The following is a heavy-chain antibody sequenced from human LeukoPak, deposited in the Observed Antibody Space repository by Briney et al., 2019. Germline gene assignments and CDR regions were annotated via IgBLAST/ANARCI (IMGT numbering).Heavy chain of an antibody. V-gene: IGHV4-59*01. CDR1: GGSISRYH. CDR2: IYYSGST. Sequence: SETLSLTCTVSGGSISRYHWSWLRQPPGKGLEWIGYIYYSGSTNYNPSLKSRVTISVDTSKNQFSLKLSSVTAADTAVYYCARVSTGWYHYFDSWGQGTLVTVSS. J-gene: IGHJ4*02. D-gene: IGHD6-19*01. CDR3: ARVSTGWYHYFDS.